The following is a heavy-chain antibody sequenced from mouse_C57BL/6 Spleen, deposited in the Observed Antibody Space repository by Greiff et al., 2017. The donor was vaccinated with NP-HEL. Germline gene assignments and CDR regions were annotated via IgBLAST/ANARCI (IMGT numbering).Heavy chain of an antibody. V-gene: IGHV1-80*01. D-gene: IGHD2-1*01. CDR2: IYPGDGDT. J-gene: IGHJ4*01. CDR1: GYAFSSYW. CDR3: ARRDGNYDCSYAMDY. Sequence: VQLQQSGAELVKPGASVKISCKASGYAFSSYWMNWVKQRPGKGLEWIGQIYPGDGDTNYNGKFKGKATLTADKSSSTAYMQLSSLTSEDSAVYFCARRDGNYDCSYAMDYWGQGTSVTVSS.